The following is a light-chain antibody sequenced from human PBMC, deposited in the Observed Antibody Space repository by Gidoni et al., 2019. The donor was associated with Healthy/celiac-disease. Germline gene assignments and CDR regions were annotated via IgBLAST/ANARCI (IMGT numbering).Light chain of an antibody. CDR2: EVS. V-gene: IGLV2-14*01. CDR3: SSYTSSSAVV. Sequence: QSALTQPASVSGSPGQSITISCTGTSRDVGGYNYVSWYQQHPGKAPKLVIYEVSNRPSGVSTPCSGSKSGSTASLTISGLQAEDEADYYCSSYTSSSAVVFGGGTKLTVL. CDR1: SRDVGGYNY. J-gene: IGLJ2*01.